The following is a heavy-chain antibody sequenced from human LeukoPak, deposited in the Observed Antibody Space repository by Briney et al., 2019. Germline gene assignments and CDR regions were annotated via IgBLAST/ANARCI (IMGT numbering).Heavy chain of an antibody. CDR2: INPHSGGT. CDR3: AGVVVVAADPTVEAFDV. J-gene: IGHJ3*01. V-gene: IGHV1-2*02. CDR1: GYSFTDYY. Sequence: HVPSVKVSCKASGYSFTDYYLHWVRQAAGQGVEWMGWINPHSGGTVFAQNFQGRVTLTRDTSISTAYMELSRLRSDDTAVYYCAGVVVVAADPTVEAFDVWGQGTMVTISS. D-gene: IGHD2-15*01.